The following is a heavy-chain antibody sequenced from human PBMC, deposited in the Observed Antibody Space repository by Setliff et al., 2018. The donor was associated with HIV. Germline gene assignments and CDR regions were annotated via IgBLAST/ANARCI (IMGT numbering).Heavy chain of an antibody. CDR1: GFTFSYSW. CDR2: IKSKIDGGTT. CDR3: IWSGSSGLYYFDH. D-gene: IGHD3-22*01. J-gene: IGHJ4*02. V-gene: IGHV3-15*01. Sequence: GGSLRLSCAASGFTFSYSWMNWVRQAPGKGLEWVGRIKSKIDGGTTDYAAPVKGRFTISRDDSKNTVYLHMNSLKTEDTAVYYCIWSGSSGLYYFDHWGQGTLVTVSS.